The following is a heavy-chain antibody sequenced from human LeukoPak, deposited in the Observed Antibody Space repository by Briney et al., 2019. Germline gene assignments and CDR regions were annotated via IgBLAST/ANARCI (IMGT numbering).Heavy chain of an antibody. Sequence: GGSLRLSCAASGFTFSSYDMHWVRQAPGKGLEWVAFIRYDGSNKYYADSVKGRFTISRDNSKNTLFLQMNSLRAEDTAVYYCAKVELKVAVTGSPDYWGQGTLVTVSS. CDR3: AKVELKVAVTGSPDY. J-gene: IGHJ4*02. V-gene: IGHV3-30*02. CDR1: GFTFSSYD. CDR2: IRYDGSNK. D-gene: IGHD1-14*01.